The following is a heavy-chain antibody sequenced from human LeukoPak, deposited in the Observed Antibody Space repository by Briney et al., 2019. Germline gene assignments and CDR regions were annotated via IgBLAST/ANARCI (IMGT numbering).Heavy chain of an antibody. CDR1: GFPFTNYG. CDR2: ISYDGNNK. CDR3: AGGTYHGDY. J-gene: IGHJ4*01. V-gene: IGHV3-30*03. Sequence: GGSLRLSCAASGFPFTNYGMHWVRQAPGKGLEWVALISYDGNNKYYADSVKGRFTISRDNSKKTLYLQMNSLRPEDTAVYYCAGGTYHGDYWGHGTQVTVSS. D-gene: IGHD1-26*01.